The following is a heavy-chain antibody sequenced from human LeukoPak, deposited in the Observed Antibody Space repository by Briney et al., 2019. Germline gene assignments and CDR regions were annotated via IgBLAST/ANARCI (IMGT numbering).Heavy chain of an antibody. CDR3: ARDPGYSYAFDI. J-gene: IGHJ3*02. CDR1: GYTFTAHY. CDR2: INPSSGDT. D-gene: IGHD2-21*01. V-gene: IGHV1-2*06. Sequence: ASAKVSCKASGYTFTAHYMHWVRQAPGQGLEWMGRINPSSGDTEYGQRFQGRVTLTRDTSSSTANMELRRLRSDDTAVYYCARDPGYSYAFDIWGQGTVVIVSS.